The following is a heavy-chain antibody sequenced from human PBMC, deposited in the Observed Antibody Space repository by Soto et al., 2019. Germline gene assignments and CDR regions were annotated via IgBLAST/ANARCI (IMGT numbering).Heavy chain of an antibody. CDR3: ARDLRPYHPSFYRFYAMDV. D-gene: IGHD5-12*01. Sequence: QVHLVQSVAEVKKPGASVKISCKTSGYNFNDYYIYWVRQAPGQGLEWVGWINPNGGGTTYSQKYGGRAIVARETYIRTAYMEQTSLKSDDAAIYYCARDLRPYHPSFYRFYAMDVWVQGTTVNVS. J-gene: IGHJ6*02. V-gene: IGHV1-2*02. CDR2: INPNGGGT. CDR1: GYNFNDYY.